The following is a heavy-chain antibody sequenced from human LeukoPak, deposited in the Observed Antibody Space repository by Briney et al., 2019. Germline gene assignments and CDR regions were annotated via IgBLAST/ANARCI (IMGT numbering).Heavy chain of an antibody. V-gene: IGHV1-69*06. CDR2: IIPIFGSA. D-gene: IGHD6-19*01. CDR3: ARAGTLKDQWLVRGNWFDP. J-gene: IGHJ5*02. CDR1: VGTFSSYA. Sequence: ASVKVSCKASVGTFSSYAISSVRQAPGQGLERMGGIIPIFGSANYAQKFQGRVTITADKSTRTDYMELRGLRADETAAYYCARAGTLKDQWLVRGNWFDPWGEGTLVTVSS.